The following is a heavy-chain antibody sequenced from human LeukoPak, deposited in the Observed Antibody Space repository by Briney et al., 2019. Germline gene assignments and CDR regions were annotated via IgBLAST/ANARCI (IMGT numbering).Heavy chain of an antibody. J-gene: IGHJ4*02. Sequence: PGRSLRLSCAASGFTFSNYGMHWVRQAPGKGLEWVATIRYDDGNTKNYADSVKGRFTISRDNSQNTLYLQMNDLRAEDTAVYFCGREDKRYTYGDYWGQGTLVTVSS. D-gene: IGHD5-18*01. CDR2: IRYDDGNTK. CDR1: GFTFSNYG. V-gene: IGHV3-33*01. CDR3: GREDKRYTYGDY.